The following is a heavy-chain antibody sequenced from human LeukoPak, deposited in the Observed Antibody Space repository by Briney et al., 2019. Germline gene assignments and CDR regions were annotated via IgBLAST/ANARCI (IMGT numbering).Heavy chain of an antibody. J-gene: IGHJ4*02. CDR1: GYSFIGYY. D-gene: IGHD4-17*01. Sequence: ASVKVSCTASGYSFIGYYMHWVRQAPGQGLEWMAWIDPNSGDTDYAQKFQGRVTMTRDTSINTAYMEVSRLTSDDTAVYYCARGRPLSTKTTDLSDYWGQGTLVTVSS. CDR3: ARGRPLSTKTTDLSDY. V-gene: IGHV1-2*02. CDR2: IDPNSGDT.